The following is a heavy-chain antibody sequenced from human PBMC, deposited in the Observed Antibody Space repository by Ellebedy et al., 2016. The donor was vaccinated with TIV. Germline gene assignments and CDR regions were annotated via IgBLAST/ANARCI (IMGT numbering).Heavy chain of an antibody. Sequence: GESLKISXAASGFTFSSYAMSWVRQAPGKGLEWVSAISGSGGSTYYADSVKGRFTISRDNSKNTLYLQMNSLRAEDTAVYYCARVGNTISWGSFDSWGQGTMVTVSS. J-gene: IGHJ3*02. CDR2: ISGSGGST. CDR3: ARVGNTISWGSFDS. V-gene: IGHV3-23*01. CDR1: GFTFSSYA. D-gene: IGHD3-9*01.